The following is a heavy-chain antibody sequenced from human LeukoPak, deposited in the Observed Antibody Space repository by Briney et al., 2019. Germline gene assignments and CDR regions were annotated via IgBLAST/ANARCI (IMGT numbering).Heavy chain of an antibody. Sequence: PGGSLRLSCAASGFTSSSYAMSWVRQAPGEGLESVSGISGSGGSTYYADSVKGRFTISRDNSKNTLYLQLNSLRAEDTAVYYCAKGSSRGSSYAFDYWGQRTLVTVSS. CDR3: AKGSSRGSSYAFDY. CDR2: ISGSGGST. V-gene: IGHV3-23*01. D-gene: IGHD1-26*01. J-gene: IGHJ4*02. CDR1: GFTSSSYA.